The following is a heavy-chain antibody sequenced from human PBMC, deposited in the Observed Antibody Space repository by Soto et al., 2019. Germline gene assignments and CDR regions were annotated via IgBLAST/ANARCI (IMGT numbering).Heavy chain of an antibody. J-gene: IGHJ4*02. CDR2: IYYNGNT. D-gene: IGHD2-2*01. Sequence: SETLSLTCTVSGGSVSSGNFYWSWIRQPPRKGLEYIGYIYYNGNTNYNPSLKSRVTMSVDTSKNQFSLKLGSVTAADTAVYYCARSTIYERHFDSWGLGTLVTVSS. CDR3: ARSTIYERHFDS. V-gene: IGHV4-61*01. CDR1: GGSVSSGNFY.